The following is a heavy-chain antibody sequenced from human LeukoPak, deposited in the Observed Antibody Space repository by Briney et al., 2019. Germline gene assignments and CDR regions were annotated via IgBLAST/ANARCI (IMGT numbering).Heavy chain of an antibody. V-gene: IGHV3-33*01. Sequence: PGGSLRLSCAASGFTFSSYGMHWVRQAPGKRLEWVAVIWYDGSNKYYADSVKGRFTISRDNPKNTLYLQMNSLRAEDTAVYYCARDDYGGFDWGQGTLVTVFS. CDR2: IWYDGSNK. CDR3: ARDDYGGFD. CDR1: GFTFSSYG. D-gene: IGHD4-23*01. J-gene: IGHJ4*02.